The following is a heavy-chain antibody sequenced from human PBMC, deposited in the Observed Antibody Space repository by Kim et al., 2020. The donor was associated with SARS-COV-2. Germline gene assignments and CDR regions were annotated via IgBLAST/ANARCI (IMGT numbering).Heavy chain of an antibody. V-gene: IGHV4-39*07. Sequence: SETLSLTCTVSGDSITSNPLSWAWIRQPPGKGLEWIGVVYHTGTTYYSSSLNSRVTISRDTSKNQFSLTLQSVTAADTAMYFCARSPGDLWTSYFDFWGPGTLVAVSS. CDR3: ARSPGDLWTSYFDF. CDR2: VYHTGTT. CDR1: GDSITSNPLS. D-gene: IGHD3-10*01. J-gene: IGHJ4*02.